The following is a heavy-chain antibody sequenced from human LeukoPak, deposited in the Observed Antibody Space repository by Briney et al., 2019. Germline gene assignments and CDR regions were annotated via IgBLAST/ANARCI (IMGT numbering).Heavy chain of an antibody. J-gene: IGHJ4*02. V-gene: IGHV3-23*01. Sequence: GGSLRLSCAASGFTFSSYAMSWVRQAPGKGLEWVSAISGSGSSTYYADSVKGRFTISRDNSKNTLYLQMNSLRAEDTAVYYCAKPWENSSGVGRYFDYWGQGTLVTVSS. CDR1: GFTFSSYA. D-gene: IGHD6-19*01. CDR3: AKPWENSSGVGRYFDY. CDR2: ISGSGSST.